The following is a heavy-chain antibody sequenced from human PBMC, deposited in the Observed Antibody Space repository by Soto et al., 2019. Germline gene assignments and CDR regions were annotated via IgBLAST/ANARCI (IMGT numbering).Heavy chain of an antibody. V-gene: IGHV3-30*18. CDR1: GFTFSSYG. CDR3: AKDSYNWNYGGLFDP. J-gene: IGHJ5*02. Sequence: GGSLRLSCAASGFTFSSYGMHWVRQAPGKGLEWVAVISYDGSNKYYANSVKGRFTISRDNSKNTLYLQMNSLRAEDTAVYYCAKDSYNWNYGGLFDPWGQGTLVTVSS. D-gene: IGHD1-7*01. CDR2: ISYDGSNK.